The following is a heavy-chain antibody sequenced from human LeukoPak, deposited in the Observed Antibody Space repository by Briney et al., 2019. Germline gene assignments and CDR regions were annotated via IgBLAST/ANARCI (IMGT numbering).Heavy chain of an antibody. J-gene: IGHJ4*02. Sequence: SQTLSLTCAISGDSVSSNRAAWNWIRQSPSRGLEWLGRTYYRSKWYSDYAVSVKARITIIPDTFKNHFSLHLDSVTPEDTAVYFCTRVVEYYDILTGSPKGDNYFDSWGQGTLVTVSS. CDR2: TYYRSKWYS. D-gene: IGHD3-9*01. V-gene: IGHV6-1*01. CDR3: TRVVEYYDILTGSPKGDNYFDS. CDR1: GDSVSSNRAA.